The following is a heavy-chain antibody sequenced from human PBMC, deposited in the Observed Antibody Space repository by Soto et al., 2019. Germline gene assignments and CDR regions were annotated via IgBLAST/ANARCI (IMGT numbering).Heavy chain of an antibody. CDR2: IYYSGST. CDR1: GGSISSYY. V-gene: IGHV4-59*01. Sequence: SETLSLTCTVSGGSISSYYWSWIRQPPGKGLEWIGYIYYSGSTNYNPSLKSRVTISVDTYKNQFSLKLSSVAAADSAVYYCARDGNFLGYDYWGQGTLVTVSS. D-gene: IGHD3-3*01. J-gene: IGHJ4*02. CDR3: ARDGNFLGYDY.